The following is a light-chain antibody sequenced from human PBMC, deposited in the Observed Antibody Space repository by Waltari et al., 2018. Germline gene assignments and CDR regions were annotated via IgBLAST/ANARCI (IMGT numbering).Light chain of an antibody. V-gene: IGLV2-8*01. J-gene: IGLJ2*01. CDR1: SSDVGGYNY. CDR2: EVS. Sequence: HSALTQPPSASGSPGQSVTISCTGTSSDVGGYNYVSWYQQHPGKAPKLMIYEVSKRPSGVPDRSSGSKSGDRASLTVSGRRAEDEADYYCSSYAGSNNLVFGGGTKLTVL. CDR3: SSYAGSNNLV.